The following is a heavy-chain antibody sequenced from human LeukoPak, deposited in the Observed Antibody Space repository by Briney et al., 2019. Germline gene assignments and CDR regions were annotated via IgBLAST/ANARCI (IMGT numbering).Heavy chain of an antibody. CDR3: VRERSVKARQEGGHRYYYYMDV. CDR2: ISGGSRSI. Sequence: GGSLRLSCAASKFILGNYTMNWVRQAPGKGLEWVSSISGGSRSIYYADSVKGRFTTSRDNAKDSLSLQMNSLRAEDTGVYYCVRERSVKARQEGGHRYYYYMDVWGNGTTFTVSS. CDR1: KFILGNYT. V-gene: IGHV3-21*04. D-gene: IGHD6-6*01. J-gene: IGHJ6*03.